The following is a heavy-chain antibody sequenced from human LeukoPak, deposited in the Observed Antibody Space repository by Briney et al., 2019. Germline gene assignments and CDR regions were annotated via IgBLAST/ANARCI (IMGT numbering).Heavy chain of an antibody. CDR3: ARATYSSGWGTSDY. V-gene: IGHV4-59*01. CDR2: IYYSGST. D-gene: IGHD6-19*01. J-gene: IGHJ4*02. CDR1: GGSISSYY. Sequence: SETLSLTCTVSGGSISSYYWSWIRQPPGKGLEWIGYIYYSGSTNYNPSLKSRVTISVDTSKNQFSLKLSSVTAAETAVYYCARATYSSGWGTSDYWGQGTLVTVSS.